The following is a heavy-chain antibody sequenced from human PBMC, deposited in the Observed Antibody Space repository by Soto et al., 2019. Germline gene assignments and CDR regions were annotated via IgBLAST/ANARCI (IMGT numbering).Heavy chain of an antibody. Sequence: ASVKVSCKASGYTFTNYYMHWVRQAPGQGLEWMGIIKPSGGSASYAQKFQGRITMTRDTSTSTVYMDLSSLRSVDTAVYYCARSWFQMINGFDYWGQGTLVTVSS. CDR2: IKPSGGSA. CDR3: ARSWFQMINGFDY. D-gene: IGHD3-10*01. V-gene: IGHV1-46*01. J-gene: IGHJ4*02. CDR1: GYTFTNYY.